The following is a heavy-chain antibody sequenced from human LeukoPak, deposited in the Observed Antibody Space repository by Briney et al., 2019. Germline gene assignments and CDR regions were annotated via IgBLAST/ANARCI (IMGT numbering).Heavy chain of an antibody. J-gene: IGHJ4*02. CDR1: GGSFSGYY. CDR3: ARTAKEGSSSWYGGWY. Sequence: SETLSLTCAVYGGSFSGYYWSWIRQPPGKGLEWIGEINHSGSTNYNPSLKSRVTISVDTSKNQFSLKLSSVTAADTAVYYCARTAKEGSSSWYGGWYWGQGTLVTVSS. D-gene: IGHD6-13*01. V-gene: IGHV4-34*01. CDR2: INHSGST.